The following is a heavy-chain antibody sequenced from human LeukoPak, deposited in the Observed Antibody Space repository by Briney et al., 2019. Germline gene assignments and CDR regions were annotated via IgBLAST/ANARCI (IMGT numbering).Heavy chain of an antibody. J-gene: IGHJ4*02. Sequence: SETLSLTCTVSGGSISSSSYYWGWIRQPPGKGLEWIGEINHSGSTNYNPSLKSRVTISVDTSKNQFSLKLSSVTAADTAVYYCARRTLIHRSIFGVGYFDYWGQGTLVTVSS. CDR3: ARRTLIHRSIFGVGYFDY. CDR1: GGSISSSSYY. D-gene: IGHD3-3*01. V-gene: IGHV4-39*07. CDR2: INHSGST.